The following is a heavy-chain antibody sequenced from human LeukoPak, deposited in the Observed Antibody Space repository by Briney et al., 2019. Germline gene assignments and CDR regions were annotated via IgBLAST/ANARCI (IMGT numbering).Heavy chain of an antibody. D-gene: IGHD1-26*01. CDR1: GFTFRSYA. J-gene: IGHJ4*02. CDR2: ISGSGGIT. Sequence: GGSLKLSCAASGFTFRSYAMSWVRQAPGKGLEWVSVISGSGGITHSADSVKGRFTISRDNSKNTLYLQMNSLRAEDTAVYFCAKSQDGGRLFHFDYWGQGTLVTVSS. V-gene: IGHV3-23*01. CDR3: AKSQDGGRLFHFDY.